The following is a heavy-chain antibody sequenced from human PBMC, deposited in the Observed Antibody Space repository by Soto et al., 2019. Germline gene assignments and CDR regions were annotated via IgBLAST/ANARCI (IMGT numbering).Heavy chain of an antibody. CDR3: ARGQQLVRPGGYYYYYYMDV. Sequence: KQSQTLSLTCAISGDSVSSNSAAWNWIRQSPSRGLEWLGRTYYRSKWYNDYAVSVKSRITINPDTSKNQFSLQLNSVTPEDTAVYYCARGQQLVRPGGYYYYYYMDVWGKGTTVTVSS. V-gene: IGHV6-1*01. D-gene: IGHD6-6*01. CDR2: TYYRSKWYN. J-gene: IGHJ6*03. CDR1: GDSVSSNSAA.